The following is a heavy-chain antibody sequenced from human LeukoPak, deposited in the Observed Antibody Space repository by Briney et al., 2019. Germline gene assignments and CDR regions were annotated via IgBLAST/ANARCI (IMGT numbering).Heavy chain of an antibody. CDR3: ARHGTTDAFDI. CDR1: GYTFTTDG. Sequence: GASVKVSCKTSGYTFTTDGISWVRQAPGQGLEWMGWINTNTGNPTYAKGFTGRFVFSLDTSVSTAYLQISSLKAEDTAVYYCARHGTTDAFDIWGQGTMVTVSS. D-gene: IGHD1-1*01. J-gene: IGHJ3*02. CDR2: INTNTGNP. V-gene: IGHV7-4-1*02.